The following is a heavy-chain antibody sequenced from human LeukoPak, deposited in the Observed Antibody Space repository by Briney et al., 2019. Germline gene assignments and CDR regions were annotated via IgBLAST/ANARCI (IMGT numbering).Heavy chain of an antibody. CDR3: ARRRDFIDY. CDR1: GFTLSDYY. J-gene: IGHJ4*02. D-gene: IGHD3/OR15-3a*01. Sequence: GGSLRLSCAASGFTLSDYYMSWIRQAPGKGLEWVSYSSSSGTTIYYADSVKGRFAISRDNAKNSLYLQMNSLRAEDTAVYYCARRRDFIDYWGQGTPVTVSS. CDR2: SSSSGTTI. V-gene: IGHV3-11*01.